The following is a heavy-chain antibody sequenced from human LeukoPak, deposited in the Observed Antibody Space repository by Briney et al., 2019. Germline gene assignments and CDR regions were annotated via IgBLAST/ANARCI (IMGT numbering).Heavy chain of an antibody. CDR3: AKDRRGIAVAGFDY. V-gene: IGHV3-30*02. CDR1: GFTFSSYG. CDR2: IRYDGSNK. D-gene: IGHD6-19*01. J-gene: IGHJ4*02. Sequence: GGSLRLSCAASGFTFSSYGMHWVRQAPGKGLEWVAFIRYDGSNKYYADSVKGRFAISRDNSKNTLYLQMNSLRAEDTAVYYCAKDRRGIAVAGFDYWGQGTLVTVSS.